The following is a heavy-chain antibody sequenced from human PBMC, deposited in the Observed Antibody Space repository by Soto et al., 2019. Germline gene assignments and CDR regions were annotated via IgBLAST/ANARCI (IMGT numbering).Heavy chain of an antibody. CDR3: ARGVLH. V-gene: IGHV4-31*03. J-gene: IGHJ4*01. CDR2: ISYSGST. Sequence: QVQLQESGPGLVKPSQTLSLTCTVSGGSISSGGYYWSWIRQHPGTGLEWIGYISYSGSTYYNPSLKGRVTILVDTSKNQSSLILNSVTAADTAVYYCARGVLHWGQGTLVTVSS. CDR1: GGSISSGGYY.